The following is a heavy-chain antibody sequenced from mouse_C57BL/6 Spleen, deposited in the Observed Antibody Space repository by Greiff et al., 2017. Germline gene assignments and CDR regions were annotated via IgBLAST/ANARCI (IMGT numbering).Heavy chain of an antibody. V-gene: IGHV1-76*01. D-gene: IGHD1-1*01. Sequence: VQLQQSGAELVRPGASVKLSCKASGYTFTDYYINWVKQRPGQGLEWIARIYPGSGNTYYNEKFKGKATLTAEKSSSTAYMQLSSLTSEDSAVDFCARWDYGSSFYAMDYWGQGTSVTVSS. CDR2: IYPGSGNT. CDR3: ARWDYGSSFYAMDY. J-gene: IGHJ4*01. CDR1: GYTFTDYY.